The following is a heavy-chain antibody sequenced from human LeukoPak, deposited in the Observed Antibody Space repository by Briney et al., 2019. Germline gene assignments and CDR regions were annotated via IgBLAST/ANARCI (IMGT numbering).Heavy chain of an antibody. D-gene: IGHD5-18*01. CDR3: ARGPDTAMVFDY. Sequence: PSETLSLTCTVSGGSLSSCYWSWIRQPPGKGLEWIGYIYYSGSTNYNPSLKSRVTISVDTSKNQFSLKLSSVTAADTAVYYCARGPDTAMVFDYWGQGTLVTVSS. V-gene: IGHV4-59*01. J-gene: IGHJ4*02. CDR1: GGSLSSCY. CDR2: IYYSGST.